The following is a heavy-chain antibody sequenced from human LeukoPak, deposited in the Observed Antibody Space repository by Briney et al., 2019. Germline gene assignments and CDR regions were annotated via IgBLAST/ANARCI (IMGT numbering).Heavy chain of an antibody. Sequence: PSETLSLTCTVSGGSISSYYWSWIRQPPGKGLEWIGYIYYSGSTNYNPSLKSRVTISVDTSKNQFSLKLSSVTAADTAVYYCASAWELPAFDIWGQGTKVTVSS. CDR2: IYYSGST. CDR3: ASAWELPAFDI. V-gene: IGHV4-59*08. D-gene: IGHD1-26*01. CDR1: GGSISSYY. J-gene: IGHJ3*02.